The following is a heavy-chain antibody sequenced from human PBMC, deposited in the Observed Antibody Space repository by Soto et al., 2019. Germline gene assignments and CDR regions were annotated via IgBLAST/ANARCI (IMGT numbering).Heavy chain of an antibody. Sequence: PGGPLRLSCAASEFIFTKSSMMWVRQAPGAGLEWVSGINGSGGRTFYADSVKGRFTISRDNLKNTLFMQMNSLKAEDTAIYYCVKWGDDSKYFHHWGQGTLVTVSS. CDR3: VKWGDDSKYFHH. D-gene: IGHD2-21*02. CDR2: INGSGGRT. CDR1: EFIFTKSS. V-gene: IGHV3-23*01. J-gene: IGHJ1*01.